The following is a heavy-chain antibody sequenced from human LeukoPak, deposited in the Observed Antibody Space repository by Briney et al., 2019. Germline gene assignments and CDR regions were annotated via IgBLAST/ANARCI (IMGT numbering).Heavy chain of an antibody. D-gene: IGHD5-18*01. V-gene: IGHV3-30*18. J-gene: IGHJ4*02. Sequence: GRSLRLSCAASGFTFSSYGMHWVRQAPGKGLEWVAVISYDGSNKYYADSVKGRFTISRDNSKNTLYRQMNSLRAEDTAVYYCAKDRIRYSYGPLDWGQGTLVTVSS. CDR3: AKDRIRYSYGPLD. CDR2: ISYDGSNK. CDR1: GFTFSSYG.